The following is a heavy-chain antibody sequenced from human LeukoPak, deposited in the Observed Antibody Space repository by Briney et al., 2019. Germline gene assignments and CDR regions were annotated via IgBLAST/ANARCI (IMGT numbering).Heavy chain of an antibody. CDR2: ISGSGGST. CDR1: GFTFSSYA. Sequence: GGSLRLSCAASGFTFSSYATSWVRQAPGKGLEWVSAISGSGGSTYYADSVKGRFTISRDNSKNTLYLQMNSLRAEDTAVYYCAKDPIAVAGGGWFDPWGQGTLVTVSS. CDR3: AKDPIAVAGGGWFDP. V-gene: IGHV3-23*01. D-gene: IGHD6-19*01. J-gene: IGHJ5*02.